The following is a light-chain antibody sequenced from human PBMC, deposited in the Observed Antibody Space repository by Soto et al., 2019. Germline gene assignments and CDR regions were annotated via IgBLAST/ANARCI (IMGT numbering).Light chain of an antibody. J-gene: IGKJ2*01. V-gene: IGKV1-39*01. CDR2: GTS. Sequence: DFQLTQSPSSLSASVGDRVTITCRARHSISSFLNWYQQKPGNAPRLLIYGTSILQRGVPSRFSGSESGTEFTPTISSLQPKDVATYDGQQHYNSLMSDFGQGTHMESK. CDR3: QQHYNSLMSD. CDR1: HSISSF.